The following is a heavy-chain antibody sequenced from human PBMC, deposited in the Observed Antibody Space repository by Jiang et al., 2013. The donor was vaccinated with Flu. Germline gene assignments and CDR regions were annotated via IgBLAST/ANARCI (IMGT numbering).Heavy chain of an antibody. CDR2: IYYSGST. V-gene: IGHV4-30-4*01. Sequence: GPGLVKPSQTLSLTCTVSGGSISSGDYYWSWIRQPPGKGLEWIGYIYYSGSTYYNPSLKSRVTISVDTSKNQFSLKLSSVTAADTAVYYCAGGDYGDYPRYYYGMDVWGQGTTVTVSS. CDR3: AGGDYGDYPRYYYGMDV. D-gene: IGHD4-17*01. CDR1: GGSISSGDYY. J-gene: IGHJ6*02.